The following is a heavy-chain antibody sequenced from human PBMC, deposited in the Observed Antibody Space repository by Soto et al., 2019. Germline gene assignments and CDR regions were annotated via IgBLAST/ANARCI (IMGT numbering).Heavy chain of an antibody. CDR2: MSTSNGNT. V-gene: IGHV1-18*01. CDR3: ARDHNWVDP. CDR1: GYTFTSYD. J-gene: IGHJ5*02. Sequence: QVQLVQSGAEVKKPGASVKVSCKASGYTFTSYDISWVRQAPGQGLEWMGWMSTSNGNTNYAQKLQGRVTMTTDTSTSTANMELRSLRPDDTAVYFCARDHNWVDPWGQGTLVTVS.